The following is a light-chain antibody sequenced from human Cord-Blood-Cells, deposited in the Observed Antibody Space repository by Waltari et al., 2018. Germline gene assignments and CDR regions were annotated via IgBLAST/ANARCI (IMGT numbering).Light chain of an antibody. V-gene: IGLV3-1*01. J-gene: IGLJ2*01. CDR2: QGS. Sequence: SYELTLPPSVSVSPGQTASIPCPGAKLAAKHACWHQREPGQSPVLVIYQGSNRPPGIPERFSGANSGNTATLTISGTQAMDEADYYCQGGDSSTVVFGGGTKLTVL. CDR3: QGGDSSTVV. CDR1: KLAAKH.